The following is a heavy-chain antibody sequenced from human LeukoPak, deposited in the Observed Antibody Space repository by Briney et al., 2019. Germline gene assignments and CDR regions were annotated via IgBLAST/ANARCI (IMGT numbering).Heavy chain of an antibody. CDR3: ARDTEGNCSSTSGYRDVAFDI. CDR2: ISAYNGNT. D-gene: IGHD2-2*02. Sequence: ASVKVSCKASGYTFTSYGISWVRQAPGQGLEWMGWISAYNGNTNYAQKLQGRVTMTTDTSTSTDYMELRSLRSDDTAVYYCARDTEGNCSSTSGYRDVAFDIWGQVTMVTVSS. J-gene: IGHJ3*02. V-gene: IGHV1-18*01. CDR1: GYTFTSYG.